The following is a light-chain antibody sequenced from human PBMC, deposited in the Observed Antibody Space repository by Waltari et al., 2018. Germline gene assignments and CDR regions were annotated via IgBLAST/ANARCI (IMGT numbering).Light chain of an antibody. CDR1: KLEDKY. CDR2: QDS. CDR3: QTWDNTTV. Sequence: SYELTQPPSVSVSPGQTATLSCSATKLEDKYVCWYQQKPGQSPVRVMYQDSKRPLGIPGRFSGSNSGDTATLTISGTQTLDEADYFCQTWDNTTVFGSGTRVTVL. V-gene: IGLV3-1*01. J-gene: IGLJ1*01.